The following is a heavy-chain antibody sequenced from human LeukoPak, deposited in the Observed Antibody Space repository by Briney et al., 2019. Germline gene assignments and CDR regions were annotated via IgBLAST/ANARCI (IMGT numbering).Heavy chain of an antibody. CDR1: GHTFTGYH. Sequence: ASVKVSCKASGHTFTGYHMHWVRQAPGQGLEWMGWINPNSGGTNYAQKFQGRVTMTRDTSISAAYMELSRLRSDDTAVYYCARLIIASFDYWGQGTLVTVSS. CDR2: INPNSGGT. D-gene: IGHD3-10*01. CDR3: ARLIIASFDY. J-gene: IGHJ4*02. V-gene: IGHV1-2*02.